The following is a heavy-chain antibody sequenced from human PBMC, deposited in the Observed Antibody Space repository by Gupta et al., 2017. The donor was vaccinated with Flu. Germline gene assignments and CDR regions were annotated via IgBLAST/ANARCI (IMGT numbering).Heavy chain of an antibody. Sequence: VQLLESGGGLVQPGGSLRLSCAGFGFTFSTYVLSLVRQAAGKGLGGGSAISGRGASTFYADSVQGRFTISRDNSKNMLYVQMHSLRVEDSAVYYCAKDRTPRDHIAIADAMDDWGQGTLITVSS. CDR3: AKDRTPRDHIAIADAMDD. V-gene: IGHV3-23*01. D-gene: IGHD2-21*01. J-gene: IGHJ4*02. CDR2: ISGRGAST. CDR1: GFTFSTYV.